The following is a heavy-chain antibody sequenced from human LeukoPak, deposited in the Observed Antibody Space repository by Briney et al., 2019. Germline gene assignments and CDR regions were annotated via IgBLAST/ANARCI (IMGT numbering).Heavy chain of an antibody. CDR2: IVVGSGNT. D-gene: IGHD4-17*01. CDR3: AADRGYGDFYGMDV. V-gene: IGHV1-58*02. Sequence: GTSVKVSCKASGSTFTNSAMQWVRQTRGQRLEWIGWIVVGSGNTNYAQKFQERVTITGDMSTSTAYMELSSLRSEDTAVYYCAADRGYGDFYGMDVWGHGTTVTVSS. CDR1: GSTFTNSA. J-gene: IGHJ6*02.